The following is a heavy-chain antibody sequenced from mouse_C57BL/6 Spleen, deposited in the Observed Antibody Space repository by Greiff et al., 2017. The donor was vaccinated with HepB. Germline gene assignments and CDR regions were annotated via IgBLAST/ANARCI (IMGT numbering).Heavy chain of an antibody. J-gene: IGHJ4*01. D-gene: IGHD1-1*01. CDR1: GYTFTSYW. Sequence: QVQLKQPGTELVKPGASVKLSCKASGYTFTSYWMHWVKQRPGQGLEWIGNINPSNGGTNYNEKFKSKATLTVDKSSSTAYMQLSSLTSEDSAVYYCAIFTTNPSYYYAMDYWGQGTSVTVSS. V-gene: IGHV1-53*01. CDR2: INPSNGGT. CDR3: AIFTTNPSYYYAMDY.